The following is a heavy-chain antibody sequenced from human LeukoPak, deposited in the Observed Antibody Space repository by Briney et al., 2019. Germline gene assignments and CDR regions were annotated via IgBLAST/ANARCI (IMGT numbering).Heavy chain of an antibody. Sequence: GGSLRLSCAASGFTFSSYWMSWVRHAPGKGLEWGANIKQDGSEKYYVDSVKGRFTLSRDNAKKSLYLQMNRLRAEDTAVYYCARSSPRGPFDYWGQGTLVTVSS. V-gene: IGHV3-7*01. J-gene: IGHJ4*02. D-gene: IGHD6-6*01. CDR3: ARSSPRGPFDY. CDR2: IKQDGSEK. CDR1: GFTFSSYW.